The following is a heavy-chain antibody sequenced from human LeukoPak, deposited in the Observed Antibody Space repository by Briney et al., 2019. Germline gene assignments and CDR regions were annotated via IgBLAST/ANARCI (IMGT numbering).Heavy chain of an antibody. CDR2: INSDGSST. Sequence: GGSLRLSCAASGFTFSSYEMNWVRQAPGKGLVWVSRINSDGSSTSYADSVKGRFTISRDNAKNTLYLQMNSLRAEDTAVYYCARAGYDILTGPDYYYYYMDVWGKGTTVTVSS. V-gene: IGHV3-74*01. J-gene: IGHJ6*03. CDR3: ARAGYDILTGPDYYYYYMDV. CDR1: GFTFSSYE. D-gene: IGHD3-9*01.